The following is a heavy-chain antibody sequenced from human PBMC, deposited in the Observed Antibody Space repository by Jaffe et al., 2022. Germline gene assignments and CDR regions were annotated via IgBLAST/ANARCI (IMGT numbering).Heavy chain of an antibody. D-gene: IGHD5-12*01. J-gene: IGHJ4*02. V-gene: IGHV2-5*01. CDR3: AWQAIQWREYYFDY. CDR1: GFSLSTSGVG. Sequence: QITLKESGPTLVKPTQTLTLTCTFSGFSLSTSGVGVGWIRQPPGKALEWLALIYWNDDKRYSPSLKSRLTITKDTSKNQVVLTMTNMDPVDTATYYCAWQAIQWREYYFDYWGQGTLVTVSS. CDR2: IYWNDDK.